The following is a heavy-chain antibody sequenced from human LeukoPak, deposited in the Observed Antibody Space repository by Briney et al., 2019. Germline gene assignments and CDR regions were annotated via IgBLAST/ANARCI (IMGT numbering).Heavy chain of an antibody. CDR2: IYPGDFDT. J-gene: IGHJ4*02. V-gene: IGHV5-51*01. CDR3: ARLVWGFGEPLPPYFDY. D-gene: IGHD3-10*01. Sequence: GESLEISCKGSGYTFSSYWIAWVRQMPGKGLDWMGIIYPGDFDTRYSPSFQGQVVISADKSISTAYLQWSSLKASDTAMYYYARLVWGFGEPLPPYFDYWGQGTLVTVSS. CDR1: GYTFSSYW.